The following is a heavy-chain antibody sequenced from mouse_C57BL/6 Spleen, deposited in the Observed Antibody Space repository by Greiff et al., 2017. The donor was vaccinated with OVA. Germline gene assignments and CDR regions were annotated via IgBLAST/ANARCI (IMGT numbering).Heavy chain of an antibody. CDR3: ARHDYGEAWFAY. CDR2: INPNNGGT. Sequence: EVQLQQSGPELVKPGASVKIPCKASGYTFTDYNMDWVKQSHGKSLEWIGDINPNNGGTIYNQKFKGKATLTVDKSSSTAYMERRSLTSEDTAVYYCARHDYGEAWFAYWGQGTLVTVSA. CDR1: GYTFTDYN. V-gene: IGHV1-18*01. D-gene: IGHD2-4*01. J-gene: IGHJ3*01.